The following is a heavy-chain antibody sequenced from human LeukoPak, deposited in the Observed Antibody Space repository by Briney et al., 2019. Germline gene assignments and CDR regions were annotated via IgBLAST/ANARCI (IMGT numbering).Heavy chain of an antibody. V-gene: IGHV3-30*17. Sequence: PGRSLRLSCSASGFTFRSYAMHWVRQAPCKGPEWVAAMSSDGSNAYYAEPVNGRFTFSRDNSKNTLYLQMDSMRPEDTAVYYCGRDGASFDWVIMGYFDYWGQGTLVTVSS. J-gene: IGHJ4*02. CDR1: GFTFRSYA. D-gene: IGHD3-9*01. CDR3: GRDGASFDWVIMGYFDY. CDR2: MSSDGSNA.